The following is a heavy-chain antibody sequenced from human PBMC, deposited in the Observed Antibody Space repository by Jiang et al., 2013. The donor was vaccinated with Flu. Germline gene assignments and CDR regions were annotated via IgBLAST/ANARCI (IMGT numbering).Heavy chain of an antibody. D-gene: IGHD3-3*02. J-gene: IGHJ4*02. CDR2: INPSSGST. V-gene: IGHV1-46*01. Sequence: GAEVKKPGASVTFSCKASGHTFTGYYLHWVRQAPGQGLEWMGLINPSSGSTFYAQKFQGRVTVTRDTSTNAVYLELSSLRSEDTAVYYCARVGAFSRYYFDYWGQGIPVTVSS. CDR1: GHTFTGYY. CDR3: ARVGAFSRYYFDY.